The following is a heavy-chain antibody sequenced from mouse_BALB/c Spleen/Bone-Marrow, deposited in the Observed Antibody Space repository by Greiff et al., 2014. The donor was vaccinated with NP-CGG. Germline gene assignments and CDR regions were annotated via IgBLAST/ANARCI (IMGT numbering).Heavy chain of an antibody. CDR2: IYPGDGDT. CDR3: ARWLPAMDY. Sequence: QVQLQQSGAELVRPGSSVKISCKASGYAFSSYWMSWVKQRPGQGLEWIGQIYPGDGDTSYNGKFKGKATLTADKSSSTAYMQLSSLTSEDSAVYFCARWLPAMDYWGQGTSVTVSS. CDR1: GYAFSSYW. V-gene: IGHV1-80*01. D-gene: IGHD2-2*01. J-gene: IGHJ4*01.